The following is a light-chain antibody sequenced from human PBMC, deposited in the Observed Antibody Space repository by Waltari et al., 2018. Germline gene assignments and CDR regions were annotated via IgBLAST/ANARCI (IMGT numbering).Light chain of an antibody. CDR2: RNN. CDR1: TSNIGTTY. CDR3: AAWDDSLSGVV. J-gene: IGLJ2*01. Sequence: QSVLTQPPSVSGTPGQTVTMSCSGSTSNIGTTYVYWYQQLPGTAPKLLIYRNNQRPSGVPDRFSGSKSGTSASLAISGLRSEDEADYYCAAWDDSLSGVVFGGGTKLTVL. V-gene: IGLV1-47*01.